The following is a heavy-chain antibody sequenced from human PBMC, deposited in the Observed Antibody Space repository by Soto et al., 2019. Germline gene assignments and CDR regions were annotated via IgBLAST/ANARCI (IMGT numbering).Heavy chain of an antibody. J-gene: IGHJ6*02. CDR3: ARGVEGSYYLYYYYYGMDV. Sequence: QVQLVESGGGVVQPGRSLRLSCAASGFTFRSYAMHWVRQAPGKGLEWVAVISYDGSNKYYADSVKGRFTISRDNSKNTLYLQMNSLRAEDTAVYYCARGVEGSYYLYYYYYGMDVWGQGTTVTVSS. D-gene: IGHD1-26*01. CDR1: GFTFRSYA. V-gene: IGHV3-30-3*01. CDR2: ISYDGSNK.